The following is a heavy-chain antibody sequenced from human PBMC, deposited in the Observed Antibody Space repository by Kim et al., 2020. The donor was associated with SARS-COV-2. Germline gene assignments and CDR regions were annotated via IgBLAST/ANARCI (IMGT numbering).Heavy chain of an antibody. J-gene: IGHJ4*02. CDR2: IYYSGDT. D-gene: IGHD2-15*01. CDR3: SREKFIGSFDS. V-gene: IGHV4-59*01. CDR1: GGHINEYD. Sequence: SETLSLTCTVSGGHINEYDWNWIRRPPGRRLEWIGYIYYSGDTKYNPSLESRVSISVDRSQNQFSLRLTSVTAADTAVYFCSREKFIGSFDSWGQGSPVAVSS.